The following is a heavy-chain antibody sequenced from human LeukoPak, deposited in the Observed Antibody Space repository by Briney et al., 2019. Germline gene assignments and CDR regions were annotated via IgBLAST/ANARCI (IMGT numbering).Heavy chain of an antibody. CDR1: GFTFSSYA. D-gene: IGHD3-9*01. J-gene: IGHJ4*02. CDR2: LTASGETT. V-gene: IGHV3-23*01. Sequence: GGSLRLSCAASGFTFSSYAMSWVRQAPGKGLEWVSALTASGETTYYADSVKGRFTISRDNSKNTLFLQMNSLRAEDTAVYYCAADGESTDWHWNYWGQGTLVSVSS. CDR3: AADGESTDWHWNY.